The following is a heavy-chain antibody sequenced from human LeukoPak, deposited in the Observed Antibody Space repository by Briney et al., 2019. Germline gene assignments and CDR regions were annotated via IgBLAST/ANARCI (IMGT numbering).Heavy chain of an antibody. J-gene: IGHJ5*02. CDR1: GFTFSNCA. V-gene: IGHV3-23*01. Sequence: GGSLRLSCAASGFTFSNCAMGWVRQAPGKGLEWVSTISASGAYTYYTDSVKGRFTISRDNSKNTLYLQMNSLRADDTAVYYCARVGNDFDPWGQGTLVTVSS. CDR3: ARVGNDFDP. CDR2: ISASGAYT. D-gene: IGHD1-1*01.